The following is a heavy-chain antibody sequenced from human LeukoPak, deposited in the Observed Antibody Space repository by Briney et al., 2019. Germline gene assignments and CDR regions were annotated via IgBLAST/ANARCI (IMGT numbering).Heavy chain of an antibody. CDR3: ARGPPGRVYDSSKKGLFDP. Sequence: GASVKVSCKASGYTFTGYYMHWVRQAPGQGLEWMGIINPSGSSTTYAQKFQGRVTMTRDTSTSTVYMELSSLRSEDTATYYCARGPPGRVYDSSKKGLFDPWGQGTLVTVSS. D-gene: IGHD3-22*01. J-gene: IGHJ5*02. CDR1: GYTFTGYY. V-gene: IGHV1-46*01. CDR2: INPSGSST.